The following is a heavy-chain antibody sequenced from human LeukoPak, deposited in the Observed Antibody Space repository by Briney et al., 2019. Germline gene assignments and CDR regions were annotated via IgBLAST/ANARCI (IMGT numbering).Heavy chain of an antibody. CDR2: ISSSSSTK. Sequence: GGSLRLSCEASGFTFSSYSMNWARQAPGKGLEWVSYISSSSSTKKYVDSVKGRFTISRDNAKNSLYLRMNSLRAEDTAMYYCARGVRGVIFYWGQGTLVTVSS. D-gene: IGHD3-10*01. CDR3: ARGVRGVIFY. J-gene: IGHJ4*02. CDR1: GFTFSSYS. V-gene: IGHV3-48*04.